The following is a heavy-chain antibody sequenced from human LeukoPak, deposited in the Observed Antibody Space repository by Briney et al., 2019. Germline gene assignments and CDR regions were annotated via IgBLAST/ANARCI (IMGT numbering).Heavy chain of an antibody. CDR3: TTALWFGELSLSDY. Sequence: NPGGSLRLSCAASGFTFSNAWMSWVRQAPGKGLEWVGRIKSKTDGCTTDYAAPVKGRFTISRDDSKNTLYLQMNSLKTEDTAVYYCTTALWFGELSLSDYWGQGTLVTVSS. D-gene: IGHD3-10*01. CDR2: IKSKTDGCTT. V-gene: IGHV3-15*01. J-gene: IGHJ4*02. CDR1: GFTFSNAW.